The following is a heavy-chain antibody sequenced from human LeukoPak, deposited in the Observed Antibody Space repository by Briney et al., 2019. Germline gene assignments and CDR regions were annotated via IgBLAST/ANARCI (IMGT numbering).Heavy chain of an antibody. CDR3: ATHMTTVTTGFDY. D-gene: IGHD4-17*01. CDR2: ISGSGTST. J-gene: IGHJ4*02. CDR1: GFTFSSYA. Sequence: GGSLRLSCEASGFTFSSYAMSWVRQAPGKGLAWVSVISGSGTSTYYADSVKGRFTISRDNSKNTLYLQMNSLRAEDTAVYYCATHMTTVTTGFDYWGQGTLVTVSS. V-gene: IGHV3-23*01.